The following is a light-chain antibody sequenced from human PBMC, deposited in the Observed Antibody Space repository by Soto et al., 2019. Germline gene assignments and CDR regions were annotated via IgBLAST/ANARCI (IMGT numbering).Light chain of an antibody. V-gene: IGKV1-39*01. CDR3: QHSYNAPRT. Sequence: DIQMTQSPYSLSASVGDRVTITCRASQSISNYLNWYQQKPGKAPRLLIHAASSLQSGVPSRFSGSGSGTNFTLTIRSLHPEDFAIYYSQHSYNAPRTFGPGTKVEIK. J-gene: IGKJ1*01. CDR2: AAS. CDR1: QSISNY.